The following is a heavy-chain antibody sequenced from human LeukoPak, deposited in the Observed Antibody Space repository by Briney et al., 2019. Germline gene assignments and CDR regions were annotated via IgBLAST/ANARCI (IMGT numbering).Heavy chain of an antibody. CDR2: ISYDGSNK. J-gene: IGHJ4*02. V-gene: IGHV3-30-3*01. D-gene: IGHD4-17*01. CDR1: GFTFNSYA. Sequence: PGGSLRLSCAASGFTFNSYAMHWVRQAPGKGLEWVAVISYDGSNKYYADSVKGRFTISRDNSKNTLYLQMNSLRAEDTAVYYCARGPVDYGDYVFDYWGQGTLVTVSS. CDR3: ARGPVDYGDYVFDY.